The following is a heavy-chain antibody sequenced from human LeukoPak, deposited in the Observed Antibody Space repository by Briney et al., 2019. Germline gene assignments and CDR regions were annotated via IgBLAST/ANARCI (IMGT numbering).Heavy chain of an antibody. V-gene: IGHV3-23*01. J-gene: IGHJ5*02. Sequence: GGSLRLSCAASGFTFHTYAMAWVRQTPGKGLEWVSSISGGGGGTYYAHSVRGRFTISRDNANNTLYLQMNRLTAADTAFYYCAKVRGVVTHIWLLPLDLWGQGTLVTVSS. D-gene: IGHD2-21*02. CDR2: ISGGGGGT. CDR3: AKVRGVVTHIWLLPLDL. CDR1: GFTFHTYA.